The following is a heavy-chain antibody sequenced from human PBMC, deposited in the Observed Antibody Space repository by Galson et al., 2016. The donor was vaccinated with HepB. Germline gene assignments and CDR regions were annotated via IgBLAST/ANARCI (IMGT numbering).Heavy chain of an antibody. V-gene: IGHV6-1*01. J-gene: IGHJ6*02. Sequence: CAISGDSVSNNHAAWNWIRQSPSRGLEWLGRTFYRFNWQTDYAPSVESRIIINADTVKNQVSLLVNSVTPEDTAVYYCARVVELGRGFHVWGQGTTVTVSS. CDR3: ARVVELGRGFHV. CDR2: TFYRFNWQT. D-gene: IGHD3-10*01. CDR1: GDSVSNNHAA.